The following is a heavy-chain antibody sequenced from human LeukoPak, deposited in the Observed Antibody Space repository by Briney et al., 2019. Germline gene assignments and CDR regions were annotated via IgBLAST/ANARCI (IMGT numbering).Heavy chain of an antibody. J-gene: IGHJ4*02. V-gene: IGHV3-23*01. CDR1: GFTFSNYA. CDR2: ISGSGGNT. CDR3: VKDGDIVVVITFDY. D-gene: IGHD3-22*01. Sequence: GGSLRLSCAASGFTFSNYAMSWVRQAPGKGLEWVSAISGSGGNTYYADSVEGRFTISRDNSKNTLYLQMDRLRVEDTAVYYCVKDGDIVVVITFDYWGQGTLVTVSS.